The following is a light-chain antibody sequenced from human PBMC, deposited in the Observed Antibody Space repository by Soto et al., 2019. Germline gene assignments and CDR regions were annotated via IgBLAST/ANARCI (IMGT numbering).Light chain of an antibody. Sequence: EKVMSHSPATLSVSPGERATLSCRARENIKNRLPGYQQKPGQGPRVLIYDAFTRATDIPARFSGSASGTECPRTVGSLQSEDSAFYYCKQYDDWPLTLGGGTKVEIK. CDR1: ENIKNR. CDR3: KQYDDWPLT. V-gene: IGKV3-15*01. J-gene: IGKJ4*01. CDR2: DAF.